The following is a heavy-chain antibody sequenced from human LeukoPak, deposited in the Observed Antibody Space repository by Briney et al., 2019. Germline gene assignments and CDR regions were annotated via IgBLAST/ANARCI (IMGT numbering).Heavy chain of an antibody. CDR1: GFTFSNAW. CDR3: TRYKYGSYYGSYYFDH. Sequence: GGSQRLSCAAAGFTFSNAWMSWVRQAPGKGLERVGRIKNKSDGGTIDYAAPVKGRFTISRDDSKNTVYLQLNSLKTEDTGMYYCTRYKYGSYYGSYYFDHWGQGTLVTVSS. J-gene: IGHJ4*02. CDR2: IKNKSDGGTI. D-gene: IGHD3-10*01. V-gene: IGHV3-15*01.